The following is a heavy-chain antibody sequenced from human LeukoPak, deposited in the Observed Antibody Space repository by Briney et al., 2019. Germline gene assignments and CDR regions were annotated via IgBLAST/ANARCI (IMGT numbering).Heavy chain of an antibody. CDR3: ARHFPNWGSFAY. Sequence: SSETLSLTCTVSGGSISAFYWSWARQPPGKGLEWIGYVFYSGSTSYNPPLRSRVTMSVDTSKNQCSLKLTSVTAADTAGYYCARHFPNWGSFAYWGQGTLVTVSS. CDR1: GGSISAFY. CDR2: VFYSGST. V-gene: IGHV4-59*08. D-gene: IGHD7-27*01. J-gene: IGHJ4*02.